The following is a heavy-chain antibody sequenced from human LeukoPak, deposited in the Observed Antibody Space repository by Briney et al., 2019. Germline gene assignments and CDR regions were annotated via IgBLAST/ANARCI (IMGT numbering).Heavy chain of an antibody. CDR3: ARDLRDYYDSSGYYPIDY. CDR2: ICAYSGNT. J-gene: IGHJ4*02. CDR1: GYSFTSYG. D-gene: IGHD3-22*01. V-gene: IGHV1-18*01. Sequence: LWALVKVSCEASGYSFTSYGISWVRQAPGQGLEWMGCICAYSGNTNYAQKLQGSVTMTTDTSTSTAYIELRSLRSDDTAVYYCARDLRDYYDSSGYYPIDYWRQGTQVTVSS.